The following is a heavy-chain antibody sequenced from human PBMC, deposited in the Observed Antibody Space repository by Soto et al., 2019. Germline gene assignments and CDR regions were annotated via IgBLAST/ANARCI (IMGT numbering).Heavy chain of an antibody. CDR3: ARATRCSGGSCYVFYFDY. D-gene: IGHD2-15*01. V-gene: IGHV1-18*01. Sequence: GAPVKVSCQASGYTLTSYCISWGRPAPGKRVEWMGWISAYNGNTNYAQKLQGRVTMTTDTSTSTAYMELRSLRSDDTAVYYCARATRCSGGSCYVFYFDYWGQGTLVTVSS. CDR1: GYTLTSYC. CDR2: ISAYNGNT. J-gene: IGHJ4*02.